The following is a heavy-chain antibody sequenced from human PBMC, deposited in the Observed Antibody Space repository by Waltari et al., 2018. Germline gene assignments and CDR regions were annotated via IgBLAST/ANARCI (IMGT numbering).Heavy chain of an antibody. V-gene: IGHV3-30*02. CDR1: GFTFSSYG. Sequence: QVQLVESGGGVVQPGGSLRLSCAASGFTFSSYGMHWVRQAPGKGLEWVAFIRYDGSNKYYADSVKGRFTISRDNSKNTLYLQMNSLRAEDTAVYYCAKVAPGWHYDSSGYPSYYMDVWGKGTTVTISS. J-gene: IGHJ6*03. D-gene: IGHD3-22*01. CDR3: AKVAPGWHYDSSGYPSYYMDV. CDR2: IRYDGSNK.